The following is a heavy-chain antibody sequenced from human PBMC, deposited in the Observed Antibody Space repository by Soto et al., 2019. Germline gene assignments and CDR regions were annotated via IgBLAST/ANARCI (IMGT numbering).Heavy chain of an antibody. Sequence: QVQLVESGGGVVQPGRSLRLSCAASGFTFSSYGMHWVRQAPGKGLEWVTVISYDGSNKYYADSVKGRFTISRDNSKNTLYLQMNSLRAEDTAVYYCAKGLSYSSSYLTLSWGQGTLVTVSS. CDR1: GFTFSSYG. CDR3: AKGLSYSSSYLTLS. V-gene: IGHV3-30*18. D-gene: IGHD6-13*01. CDR2: ISYDGSNK. J-gene: IGHJ4*02.